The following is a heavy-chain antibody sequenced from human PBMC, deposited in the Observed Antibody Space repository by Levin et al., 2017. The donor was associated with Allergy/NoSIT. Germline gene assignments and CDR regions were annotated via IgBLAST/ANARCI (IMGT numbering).Heavy chain of an antibody. J-gene: IGHJ2*01. CDR1: GFVISTSW. Sequence: GGSLRLSCAASGFVISTSWMSWVRQAPGKGLEWVANINQDGSGKYYVGSARGRFTISRDNAKNSLHLLIYTLRAEDTAVYYCARDRVYYGSTNARPNWYFDLWGRGTLVTVSS. CDR3: ARDRVYYGSTNARPNWYFDL. V-gene: IGHV3-7*04. CDR2: INQDGSGK. D-gene: IGHD3-10*01.